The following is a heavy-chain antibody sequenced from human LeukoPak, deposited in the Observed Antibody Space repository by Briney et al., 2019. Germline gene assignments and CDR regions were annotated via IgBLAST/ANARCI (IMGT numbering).Heavy chain of an antibody. CDR2: IYSGDSGVST. D-gene: IGHD6-6*01. CDR1: GFSVSNTY. J-gene: IGHJ6*02. Sequence: GGSLRLSCAPSGFSVSNTYMSWVRQAPEKGLEWVSVIYSGDSGVSTYYADSVKGRCTISRHNSKNTLYLQMSSLRAEDTAVYFCARSAARLRYYYAMDVWGQGTTVTVCS. CDR3: ARSAARLRYYYAMDV. V-gene: IGHV3-53*04.